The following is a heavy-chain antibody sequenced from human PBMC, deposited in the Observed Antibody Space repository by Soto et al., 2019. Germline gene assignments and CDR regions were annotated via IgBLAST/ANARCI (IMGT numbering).Heavy chain of an antibody. CDR3: ARQKGFCIGNRCHFWVVY. CDR1: GDSRSNSY. J-gene: IGHJ4*01. Sequence: SETLSLTCNVSGDSRSNSYWTWIRQPPGKGLEWIGYTSFSGITNYNPPLKGRVTISVDTSQKQVALKLNSVTAADTAVYYCARQKGFCIGNRCHFWVVYWGRGTLVTAPQ. CDR2: TSFSGIT. D-gene: IGHD2-15*01. V-gene: IGHV4-59*01.